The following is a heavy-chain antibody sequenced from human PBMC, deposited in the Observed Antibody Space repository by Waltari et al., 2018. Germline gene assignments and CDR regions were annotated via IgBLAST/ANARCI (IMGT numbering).Heavy chain of an antibody. Sequence: EVQLVESGGGLVKPGRSLRLSCTASGFTFRDSTMSWFRQAPGKGLEWVGLIRSKTYRGTTQYAASVEGRFTISRDDSKSIAYLQMNGLKTEDTAVYYCSREEVTTGGYFDHWGQGTLVTVSS. CDR3: SREEVTTGGYFDH. V-gene: IGHV3-49*05. CDR2: IRSKTYRGTT. D-gene: IGHD4-4*01. J-gene: IGHJ4*02. CDR1: GFTFRDST.